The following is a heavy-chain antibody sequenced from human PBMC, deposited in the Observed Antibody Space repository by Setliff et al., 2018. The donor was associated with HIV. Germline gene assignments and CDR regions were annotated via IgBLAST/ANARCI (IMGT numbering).Heavy chain of an antibody. J-gene: IGHJ2*01. D-gene: IGHD2-15*01. Sequence: ASVKVSCKTSGDAFSSNAINWVRQATGQGLEWMGWMNPNSGNTGYAQKFQGRVTMTRDTSTSTVYMELSSLRSEDTAVYYCARDTGPGYCSGGSCYREERPYWYFDLWGRGTLVTVSS. V-gene: IGHV1-8*01. CDR2: MNPNSGNT. CDR1: GDAFSSNA. CDR3: ARDTGPGYCSGGSCYREERPYWYFDL.